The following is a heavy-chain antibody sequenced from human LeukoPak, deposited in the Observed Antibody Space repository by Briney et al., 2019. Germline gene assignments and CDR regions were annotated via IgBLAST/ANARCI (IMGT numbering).Heavy chain of an antibody. J-gene: IGHJ4*02. V-gene: IGHV3-23*01. Sequence: PGGSLRLSCAASGFTFNSYAMSWVRQAPGKGLEWVSSISGTGGSTFFADSVKGRFTIFRDSSKNTLYLQLHRLRAEDTAVYFCAKHWDSSGFYYSVYFDYWGQGTLVTVSS. CDR2: ISGTGGST. CDR3: AKHWDSSGFYYSVYFDY. CDR1: GFTFNSYA. D-gene: IGHD3-22*01.